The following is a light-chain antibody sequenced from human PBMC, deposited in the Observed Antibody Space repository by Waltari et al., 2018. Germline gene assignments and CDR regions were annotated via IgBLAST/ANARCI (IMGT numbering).Light chain of an antibody. CDR3: QQYYSNPWT. CDR2: WAF. J-gene: IGKJ1*01. Sequence: DIVMTQSPDSLAVSLGERATINCKSSQSVLYSSNNMNYLAWYQQKSGQLPKLLIYWAFTRESGFPDRFSGSGSGTDFTLTISSLQSEDAAVYYCQQYYSNPWTFGQGTKVQI. CDR1: QSVLYSSNNMNY. V-gene: IGKV4-1*01.